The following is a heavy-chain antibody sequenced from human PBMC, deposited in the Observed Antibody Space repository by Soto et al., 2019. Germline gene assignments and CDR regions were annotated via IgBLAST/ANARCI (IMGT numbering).Heavy chain of an antibody. CDR1: NVTLNIYN. CDR2: ISYSRTT. V-gene: IGHV4-59*12. CDR3: TGVATAVPS. J-gene: IGHJ5*02. Sequence: PSETLSLTCNVSNVTLNIYNRSWIRQAPGKELEWIGTISYSRTTTYNPSLQSRVTMSIDTSKNQSYLMLTSVTSADTAVYYCTGVATAVPSWGRGVLVTVSS. D-gene: IGHD5-18*01.